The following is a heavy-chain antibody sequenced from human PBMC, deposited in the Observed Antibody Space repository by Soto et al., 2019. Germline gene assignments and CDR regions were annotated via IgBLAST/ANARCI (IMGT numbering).Heavy chain of an antibody. D-gene: IGHD6-19*01. V-gene: IGHV3-30*18. CDR3: AKEGGAVAELGYMDV. J-gene: IGHJ6*03. Sequence: QVQLVESGGGVVQPGRSLRLSCAASGFTFSSYGMHWVRQAPGKGLEWVAVISYDGSNKYYADSVKGRFTISRDNSKNTLYLQMNSLRAEETAVYYCAKEGGAVAELGYMDVWGKGTTVTVSS. CDR2: ISYDGSNK. CDR1: GFTFSSYG.